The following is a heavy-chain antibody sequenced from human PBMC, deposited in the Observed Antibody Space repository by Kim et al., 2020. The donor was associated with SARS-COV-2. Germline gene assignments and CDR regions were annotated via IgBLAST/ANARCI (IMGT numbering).Heavy chain of an antibody. V-gene: IGHV3-48*02. CDR3: SRETETNWGRSHAKYYYYYYGMDV. J-gene: IGHJ6*02. CDR2: ISSSSSTI. D-gene: IGHD7-27*01. Sequence: GGSLRLSCAASGFTFSSYSMNWVRQAPGKGLEWVSYISSSSSTIYYADSVKGRFTISRDNAKNSLYLQMNSLRDEDTAVYYCSRETETNWGRSHAKYYYYYYGMDVWGQGTTITVSS. CDR1: GFTFSSYS.